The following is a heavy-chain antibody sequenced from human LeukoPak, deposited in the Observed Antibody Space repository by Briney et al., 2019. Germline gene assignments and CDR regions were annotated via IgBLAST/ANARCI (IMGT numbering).Heavy chain of an antibody. J-gene: IGHJ3*01. Sequence: GASVKVSCKSSGYTFTFYYMHWVRQAPGQGLEWMGWINPNTGGTNYAQKFQGRVTMTRDTSISTAYMDLSRLRPDDTAVYYCARTTCSGGSCYSDDYGPDAFDFWGQGTMVTVSS. CDR2: INPNTGGT. CDR3: ARTTCSGGSCYSDDYGPDAFDF. CDR1: GYTFTFYY. D-gene: IGHD2-15*01. V-gene: IGHV1-2*02.